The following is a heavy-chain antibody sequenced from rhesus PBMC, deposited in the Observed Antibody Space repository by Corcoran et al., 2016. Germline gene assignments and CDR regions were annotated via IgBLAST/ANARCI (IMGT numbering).Heavy chain of an antibody. CDR1: GGSGGSSNW. CDR2: ISGSGGST. D-gene: IGHD3-16*01. V-gene: IGHV4-65*01. J-gene: IGHJ4*01. CDR3: ARTLYYSGRGY. Sequence: VQLQESGPGLVKPSEPLSLTCAVSGGSGGSSNWWGWVRRPPGKGLGLIGYISGSGGSTYYNPPHKGRVTIATDTPKNQCSLKLSSVTAADTAGYSCARTLYYSGRGYWGQGVLVTFSS.